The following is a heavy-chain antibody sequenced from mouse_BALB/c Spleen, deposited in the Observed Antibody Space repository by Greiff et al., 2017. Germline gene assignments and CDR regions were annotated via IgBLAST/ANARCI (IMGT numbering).Heavy chain of an antibody. CDR1: GFTFNTYA. CDR3: HYDPGYFDV. CDR2: IRSKSNNYAT. J-gene: IGHJ1*01. D-gene: IGHD2-4*01. Sequence: EVQLVESGGGLVQPKGSLKLSCAASGFTFNTYAMNWVRQAPGKGLEWFARIRSKSNNYATYYADSVKDTFTISRDDSQSMLYLQMNNLKTEDTAVYYCHYDPGYFDVWGEGTTVTVSS. V-gene: IGHV10-1*02.